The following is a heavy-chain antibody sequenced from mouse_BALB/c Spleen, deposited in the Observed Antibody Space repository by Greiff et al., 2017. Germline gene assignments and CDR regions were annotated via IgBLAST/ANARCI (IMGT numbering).Heavy chain of an antibody. CDR2: IRNKANGYTT. CDR3: ARVYDGYFDY. CDR1: GFTFTDYY. V-gene: IGHV7-3*02. J-gene: IGHJ2*01. D-gene: IGHD2-3*01. Sequence: EVQLVESGGGLVQPGGSLRLSCATSGFTFTDYYMSWVRQPPGKALEWLGFIRNKANGYTTEYSATVKGRFTISRDNSQSILYLQMNTLRAEASATYDYARVYDGYFDYWGQGTTLTVSS.